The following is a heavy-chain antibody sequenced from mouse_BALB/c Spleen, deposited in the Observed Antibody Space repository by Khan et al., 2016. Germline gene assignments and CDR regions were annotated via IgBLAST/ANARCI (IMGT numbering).Heavy chain of an antibody. CDR3: ASDDGYPWFAY. Sequence: QVQLKQSGAELARPGASVKLSCKASGYTFTSYWMQWVKQRPGQGLEWIGAIYPGDGDTRYTQKFKGKATLTADKSSSTAYMQLSSLASEDSAVYYCASDDGYPWFAYWGQGTLVTVSA. CDR1: GYTFTSYW. V-gene: IGHV1-87*01. D-gene: IGHD2-3*01. CDR2: IYPGDGDT. J-gene: IGHJ3*01.